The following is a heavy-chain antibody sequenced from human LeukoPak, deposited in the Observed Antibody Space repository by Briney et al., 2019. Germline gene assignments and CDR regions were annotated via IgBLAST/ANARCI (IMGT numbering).Heavy chain of an antibody. CDR2: INHSGST. D-gene: IGHD1-14*01. CDR1: GGSFSGYY. V-gene: IGHV4-34*01. Sequence: SETLSLTCAVYGGSFSGYYWSWIRQPPGKGLEWIGEINHSGSTNYNPSLKSRVTISVDTSKNQFSLRLSSVTATDTAVYYCARLNKPGWFDPWGQGTLVTVSS. J-gene: IGHJ5*02. CDR3: ARLNKPGWFDP.